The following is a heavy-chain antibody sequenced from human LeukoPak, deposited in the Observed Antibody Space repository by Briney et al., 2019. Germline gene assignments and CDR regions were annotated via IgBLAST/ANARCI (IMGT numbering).Heavy chain of an antibody. D-gene: IGHD3-16*01. Sequence: GGSLRLSCAASGFTFSSYSMNWVRQAPGKGLEWVSNISGSGSGGGTYYADSVKGRFTSSRDNAKNTLYLQMNSLRAEDTAVYYCARVRWGGLYYFDYWGQGTLVTVSS. CDR2: ISGSGSGGGT. CDR3: ARVRWGGLYYFDY. J-gene: IGHJ4*02. V-gene: IGHV3-21*01. CDR1: GFTFSSYS.